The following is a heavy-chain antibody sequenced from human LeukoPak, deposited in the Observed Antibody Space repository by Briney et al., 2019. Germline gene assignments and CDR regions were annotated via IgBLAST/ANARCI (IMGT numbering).Heavy chain of an antibody. CDR3: ARDMSRITKYYYGMDV. Sequence: PSETLSLTCTVSGGSISSSSYYWGWIRQPPGKGLEWIGSIYYSRSTYYNPSLKSRVTISVDTSKNQFSLKLSSVTAADTAVYYCARDMSRITKYYYGMDVWGQGTTVTVSS. CDR1: GGSISSSSYY. J-gene: IGHJ6*02. V-gene: IGHV4-39*07. D-gene: IGHD3-3*01. CDR2: IYYSRST.